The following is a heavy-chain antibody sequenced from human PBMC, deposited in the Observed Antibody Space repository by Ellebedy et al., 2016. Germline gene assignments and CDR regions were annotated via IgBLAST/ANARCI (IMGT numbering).Heavy chain of an antibody. CDR3: TYTCIGVATRICPFDI. J-gene: IGHJ3*02. V-gene: IGHV3-49*03. Sequence: GGSLRLSCTTSGFTFGGYAMNYFRQAPGKGLEWVGFIRSKPYGGTTDYAASVKGRFTISRDDSKSIAYLQMDSLKTEDTAVYYCTYTCIGVATRICPFDIWGQGTMVTVSS. CDR1: GFTFGGYA. CDR2: IRSKPYGGTT. D-gene: IGHD6-19*01.